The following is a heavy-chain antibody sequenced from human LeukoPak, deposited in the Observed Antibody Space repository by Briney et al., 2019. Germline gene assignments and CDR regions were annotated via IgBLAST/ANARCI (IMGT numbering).Heavy chain of an antibody. CDR2: IYYSGIT. Sequence: PSETLSLTCTVSGGSISGYYWSWIRQPPGKGLEWIGYIYYSGITNYNPSLKGRATISVDTSKNKFSLKLSSVTAADTAVYYCATSPRGSGSYDYWGQGTLVTVSS. D-gene: IGHD3-10*01. J-gene: IGHJ4*02. V-gene: IGHV4-59*01. CDR1: GGSISGYY. CDR3: ATSPRGSGSYDY.